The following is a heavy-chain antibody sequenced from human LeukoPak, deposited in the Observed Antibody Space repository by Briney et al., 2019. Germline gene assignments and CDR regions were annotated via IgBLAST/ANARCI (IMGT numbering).Heavy chain of an antibody. CDR3: AKDIFYRGSPHYYGMVV. D-gene: IGHD1-26*01. J-gene: IGHJ6*02. Sequence: PGGSLRLSCAASGFTFDDYTMHWVRQAPGKGLERVSGISWNSGSIGYADSVKGRFTISRGNAKNSLYLQMNSLRAEDTALYYCAKDIFYRGSPHYYGMVVWGQGTTVTVSS. V-gene: IGHV3-9*01. CDR2: ISWNSGSI. CDR1: GFTFDDYT.